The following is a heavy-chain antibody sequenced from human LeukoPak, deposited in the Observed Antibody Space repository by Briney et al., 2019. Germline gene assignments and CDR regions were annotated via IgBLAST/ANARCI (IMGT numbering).Heavy chain of an antibody. CDR3: ARVGTTGTTPFDY. Sequence: SVKVSCKASGGTFSSYAISWVRQAPGQGLEWMGGIIPIFGTANYAQKFQGRVTITADESTSTAYMELSSLRSEDTAVYYCARVGTTGTTPFDYWGQGTLVTVSS. CDR2: IIPIFGTA. J-gene: IGHJ4*02. V-gene: IGHV1-69*13. D-gene: IGHD1-1*01. CDR1: GGTFSSYA.